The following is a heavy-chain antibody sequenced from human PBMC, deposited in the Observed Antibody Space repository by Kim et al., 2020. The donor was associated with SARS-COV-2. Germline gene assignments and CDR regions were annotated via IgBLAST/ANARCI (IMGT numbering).Heavy chain of an antibody. CDR2: ISYSGNT. J-gene: IGHJ6*01. D-gene: IGHD2-15*01. Sequence: SETLSLTCTVSGASISTTSYYWGWIRQSPGKGLEWVGTISYSGNTYYNPSLKTRLTISVDTSNNQFSLKLNSVTAADTAVYYCAGRNAYY. CDR3: AGRNAYY. V-gene: IGHV4-39*01. CDR1: GASISTTSYY.